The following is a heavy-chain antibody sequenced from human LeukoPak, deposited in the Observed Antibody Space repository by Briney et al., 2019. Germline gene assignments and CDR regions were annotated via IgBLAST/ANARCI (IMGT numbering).Heavy chain of an antibody. Sequence: PSETLSLTRTVSGGSISSYYWSWIRQPPGKGLEWIGYIYYSGSTNYNPSLKSRVTMSVDTSKTQFSLKLSSVTAADTAVYYCASYDYGGNAYYFDFWGRGTLVTVSS. CDR1: GGSISSYY. J-gene: IGHJ4*02. CDR2: IYYSGST. D-gene: IGHD4-23*01. V-gene: IGHV4-59*01. CDR3: ASYDYGGNAYYFDF.